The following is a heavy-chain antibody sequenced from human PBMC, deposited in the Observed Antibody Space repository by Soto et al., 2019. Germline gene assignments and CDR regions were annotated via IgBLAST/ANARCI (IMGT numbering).Heavy chain of an antibody. Sequence: TSETLSLTCTVSGGSISSGGYYWSWIRQHPGKGLEWIGYIYYSGSTYYNPSLKSRVTISVDTSKNQFSLKLSSVTAADTAVYYCARDPITMVRGVLWGQGTLVTVSS. V-gene: IGHV4-31*03. CDR2: IYYSGST. CDR3: ARDPITMVRGVL. D-gene: IGHD3-10*01. J-gene: IGHJ4*02. CDR1: GGSISSGGYY.